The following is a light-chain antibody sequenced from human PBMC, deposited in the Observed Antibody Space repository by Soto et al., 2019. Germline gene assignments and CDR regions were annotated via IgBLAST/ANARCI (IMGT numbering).Light chain of an antibody. CDR3: LQEYNYPHT. CDR2: GAS. V-gene: IGKV1-6*01. Sequence: IQMTQSPSALSASVGDRVTITCRASQGIRDDLGWYQQKPGEAPKALIYGASNLQSGVPSRFSASGSGTDFTLNIRSLQPEDFETDYWLQEYNYPHTFG. CDR1: QGIRDD. J-gene: IGKJ2*01.